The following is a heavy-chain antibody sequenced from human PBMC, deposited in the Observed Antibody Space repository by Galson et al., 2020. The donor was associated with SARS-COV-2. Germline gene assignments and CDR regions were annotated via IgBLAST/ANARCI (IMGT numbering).Heavy chain of an antibody. Sequence: SETLSLTCTVSGTSVSTDGHYWTWIRQPPGKRLEWIGYISYSGSPDYNPSLMGRADISMDTSKNQFSLKLYSVTSADTAVYYCARDRVAAASTRMFDYWGQGILVTVSS. V-gene: IGHV4-61*08. D-gene: IGHD6-25*01. J-gene: IGHJ4*02. CDR1: GTSVSTDGHY. CDR2: ISYSGSP. CDR3: ARDRVAAASTRMFDY.